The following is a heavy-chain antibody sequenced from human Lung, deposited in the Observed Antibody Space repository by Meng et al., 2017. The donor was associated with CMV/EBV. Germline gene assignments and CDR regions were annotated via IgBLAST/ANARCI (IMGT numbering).Heavy chain of an antibody. CDR2: IYSTGNT. Sequence: GGSLRLSCAASGFPVSSDYMSWVRQAPGKGLEWVSVIYSTGNTYYADSVKGRFTISRDNSKNTLYLQMNSLRAEDTAVYYCARGVAAALFDYWGQGTLVTVSS. D-gene: IGHD2-15*01. J-gene: IGHJ4*02. CDR1: GFPVSSDY. CDR3: ARGVAAALFDY. V-gene: IGHV3-53*01.